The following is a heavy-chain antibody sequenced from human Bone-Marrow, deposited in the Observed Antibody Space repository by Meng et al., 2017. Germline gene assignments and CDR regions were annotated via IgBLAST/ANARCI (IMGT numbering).Heavy chain of an antibody. CDR2: IYYSGST. CDR1: GGSISSYY. J-gene: IGHJ4*02. Sequence: SETLSLTCTVSGGSISSYYWSWIRQPPGKGLEWIGYIYYSGSTNYNPSLKSRVTISVDTSKNQFSLKLSSVTAADTAVYYCARLRTYYDIFTGQFTQYYFDYWGQGTLVTVSS. V-gene: IGHV4-59*01. CDR3: ARLRTYYDIFTGQFTQYYFDY. D-gene: IGHD3-9*01.